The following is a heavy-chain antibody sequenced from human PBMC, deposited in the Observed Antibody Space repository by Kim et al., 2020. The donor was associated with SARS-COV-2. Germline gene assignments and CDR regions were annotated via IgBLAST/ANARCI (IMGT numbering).Heavy chain of an antibody. CDR3: AKDDAAQQLAYYFDY. Sequence: GGSLRLSCAASGFTFSSYAMSWVRQAPGKGLEWVSVIYSGGSSTYYADSVKGRFTISRDNSKNTLYLQMNSLRAEDTAVYYCAKDDAAQQLAYYFDYWGQGTLVTVSS. D-gene: IGHD6-13*01. V-gene: IGHV3-23*03. J-gene: IGHJ4*02. CDR1: GFTFSSYA. CDR2: IYSGGSST.